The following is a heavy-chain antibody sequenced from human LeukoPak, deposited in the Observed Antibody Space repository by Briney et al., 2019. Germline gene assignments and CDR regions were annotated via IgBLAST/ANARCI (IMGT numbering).Heavy chain of an antibody. V-gene: IGHV4-4*07. Sequence: SETLSPTCTVSGGSISGYYWSWIRQPAGKGLEWIGRIYTSGSTNYNPSLKSRVTMSVDTSKNQFSLKLSSVTAADTAVYYCARDRSGGSYRTFYYYYYMDVWGKGTTVTVSS. CDR3: ARDRSGGSYRTFYYYYYMDV. CDR2: IYTSGST. D-gene: IGHD1-26*01. J-gene: IGHJ6*03. CDR1: GGSISGYY.